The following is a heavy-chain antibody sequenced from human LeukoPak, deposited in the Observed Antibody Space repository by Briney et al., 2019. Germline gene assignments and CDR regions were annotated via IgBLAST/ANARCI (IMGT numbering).Heavy chain of an antibody. CDR1: GGSISSSSYY. D-gene: IGHD3-22*01. CDR3: ARDGTDQVVITNYYCYYMDV. Sequence: SETLSLTCTVSGGSISSSSYYWGWIRQPPGKGLEWIGSIYYSGSTYYNPSLKSRVTISVDTSKNQFSLKLSSVTAADTAVYYCARDGTDQVVITNYYCYYMDVWGKGTTVTVSS. CDR2: IYYSGST. J-gene: IGHJ6*03. V-gene: IGHV4-39*07.